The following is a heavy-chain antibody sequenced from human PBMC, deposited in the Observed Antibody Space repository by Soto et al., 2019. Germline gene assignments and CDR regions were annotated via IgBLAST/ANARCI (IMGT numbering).Heavy chain of an antibody. CDR2: ISDDGSNK. J-gene: IGHJ3*02. Sequence: QVQLVESGGGVVQPGRSLRLSCAASGFTFSSYGMHWVRQAPGKGLEWVAAISDDGSNKYYADCVKGRFNISRDNSKNTLYQQMNSLRAEDTAVDYCAKGTKKGGAARWSVRSQDAFDIWGQGTMVPGSS. V-gene: IGHV3-30*18. CDR3: AKGTKKGGAARWSVRSQDAFDI. D-gene: IGHD6-6*01. CDR1: GFTFSSYG.